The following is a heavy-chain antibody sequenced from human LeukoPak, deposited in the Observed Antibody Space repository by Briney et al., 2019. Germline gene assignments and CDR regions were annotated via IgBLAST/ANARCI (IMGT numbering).Heavy chain of an antibody. CDR3: ARGGAYCGGDCYLDY. D-gene: IGHD2-21*02. Sequence: PSETLSLTCTVSGGSISRYYWNWIRHPAGKGLEWIGRIYTSGTTNYNPSLKSRVTMSVDTSKNQFSLKLSSVTAADTAVYYCARGGAYCGGDCYLDYWGQGTLVTVSS. CDR2: IYTSGTT. J-gene: IGHJ4*02. CDR1: GGSISRYY. V-gene: IGHV4-4*07.